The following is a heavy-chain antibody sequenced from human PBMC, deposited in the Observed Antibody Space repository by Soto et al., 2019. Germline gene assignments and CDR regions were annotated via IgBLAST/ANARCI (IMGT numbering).Heavy chain of an antibody. V-gene: IGHV3-7*01. J-gene: IGHJ4*02. Sequence: GGSLRLSCAASGFTFSSYWMSWVRQAPGKGLEWVANIKQDGSEKYYVDSVKGRFTISRDNAKNSLYLQMNSLRAEDTAVYYCARDKIFGVASRFDYWGQGTLVTVSS. CDR2: IKQDGSEK. CDR1: GFTFSSYW. CDR3: ARDKIFGVASRFDY. D-gene: IGHD3-3*01.